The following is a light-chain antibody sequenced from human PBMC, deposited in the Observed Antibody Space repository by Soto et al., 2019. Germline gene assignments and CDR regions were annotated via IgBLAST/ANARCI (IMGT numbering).Light chain of an antibody. CDR2: EAT. CDR3: CSYAGGGTSRV. CDR1: SSDVGGYNY. Sequence: QSALTQPRSVSGSPGQSVTISCTGTSSDVGGYNYVSWYQQHPGKAPKVRIFEATQRPSGVSHRFSGSRSGNTASLTISGLQAEDEADYYCCSYAGGGTSRVFGTGTKLTVL. J-gene: IGLJ1*01. V-gene: IGLV2-11*01.